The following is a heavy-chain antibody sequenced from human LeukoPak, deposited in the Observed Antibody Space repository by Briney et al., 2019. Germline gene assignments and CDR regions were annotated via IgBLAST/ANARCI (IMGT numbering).Heavy chain of an antibody. V-gene: IGHV1-8*01. D-gene: IGHD2-21*02. Sequence: ASVKVSFMASGYTFTNYDINWVRQAPGQGGEWMGWMNHNRGNAGFTQKFQGRVTMTRITTLSTAYMELSSLRSEDTAVYYCARGSNVVVTFDYWGHGTLVTVSS. CDR2: MNHNRGNA. J-gene: IGHJ4*01. CDR3: ARGSNVVVTFDY. CDR1: GYTFTNYD.